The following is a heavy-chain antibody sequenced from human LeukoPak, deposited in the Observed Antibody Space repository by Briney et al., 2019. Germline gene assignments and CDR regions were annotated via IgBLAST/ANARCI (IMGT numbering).Heavy chain of an antibody. CDR3: ARARYGDYFDY. Sequence: RASETLSLTCTVSGGSISSYYWSWIRQPPGKGLEWIGYIYYSGSTNYNPSLKSRVTISVVTSKNQFSLKLSSVTAADTAVYYCARARYGDYFDYWGQGTLVTVSS. J-gene: IGHJ4*02. CDR2: IYYSGST. CDR1: GGSISSYY. V-gene: IGHV4-59*01. D-gene: IGHD4-17*01.